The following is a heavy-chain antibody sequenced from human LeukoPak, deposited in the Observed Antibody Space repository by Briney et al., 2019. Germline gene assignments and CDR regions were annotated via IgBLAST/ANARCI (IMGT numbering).Heavy chain of an antibody. J-gene: IGHJ6*03. Sequence: SETLSLTCTVSGGSISRSGYYWGWIRQPPGKGLDWIGTVYYSGSTYYNPSLKSRVTISVDTSKNQFSLKVSSVTAADTAVYYCARPFSRYYYMDVWGKGTTVTISS. CDR1: GGSISRSGYY. CDR3: ARPFSRYYYMDV. V-gene: IGHV4-39*01. D-gene: IGHD2/OR15-2a*01. CDR2: VYYSGST.